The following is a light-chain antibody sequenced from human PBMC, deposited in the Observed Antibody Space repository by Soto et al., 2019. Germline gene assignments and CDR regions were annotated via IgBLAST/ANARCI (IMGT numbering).Light chain of an antibody. V-gene: IGKV3-20*01. CDR2: GAS. Sequence: EIVLTQSPGTLSLSPGERATLSCRASQSVSSSYLAWYQQKPGQALRLLIYGASSRATGIPDRFSGSGSGTDFTLIISRLEPEDFAVYYFQQYGSSPQTFGQGTKVEIK. CDR1: QSVSSSY. CDR3: QQYGSSPQT. J-gene: IGKJ1*01.